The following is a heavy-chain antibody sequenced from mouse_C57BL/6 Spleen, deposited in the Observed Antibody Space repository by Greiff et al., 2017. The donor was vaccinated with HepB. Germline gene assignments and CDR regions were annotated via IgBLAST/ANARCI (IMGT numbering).Heavy chain of an antibody. CDR2: INPNNGGT. J-gene: IGHJ1*03. Sequence: EVQLQQSGPELVKPGASVKISCKASGYTFTDYYMNWVKQSHGKSLEWIGDINPNNGGTSYNQKFKGKATLTVDKSSSTAYMELRSLTSEDSAVYYCARYLGYFDVWGTGTTVTVSS. V-gene: IGHV1-26*01. CDR1: GYTFTDYY. CDR3: ARYLGYFDV.